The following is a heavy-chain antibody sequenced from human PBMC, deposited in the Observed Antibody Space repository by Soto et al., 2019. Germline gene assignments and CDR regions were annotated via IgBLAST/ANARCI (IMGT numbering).Heavy chain of an antibody. J-gene: IGHJ4*02. Sequence: ASVTVSCTAAGYTFTSDYMHWVRQDTGQGPEWMGWINPKSGGTKYAPKFQGRVTLTTDTSISTAYMELSRLTSDDTAVYYCATPGGPDTGGYYYFDYWGQANLVTVSS. V-gene: IGHV1-2*02. CDR3: ATPGGPDTGGYYYFDY. CDR2: INPKSGGT. CDR1: GYTFTSDY. D-gene: IGHD3-22*01.